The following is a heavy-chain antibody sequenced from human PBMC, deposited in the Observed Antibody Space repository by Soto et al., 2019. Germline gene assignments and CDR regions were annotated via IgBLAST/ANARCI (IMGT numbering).Heavy chain of an antibody. Sequence: TLSLICTVSGGSISSGGYYWSWIRQHPGKGLEWIGYIYYSGSTYYNPSLKSRVTISVDTSKNQFSLKLSSVTAADTAVYYCARGGDSSGYYPHSYNWFDPWGQGTLVTGSS. J-gene: IGHJ5*02. V-gene: IGHV4-31*03. CDR1: GGSISSGGYY. D-gene: IGHD3-22*01. CDR2: IYYSGST. CDR3: ARGGDSSGYYPHSYNWFDP.